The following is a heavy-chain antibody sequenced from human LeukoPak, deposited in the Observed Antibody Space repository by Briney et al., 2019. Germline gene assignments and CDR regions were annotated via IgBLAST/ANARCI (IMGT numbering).Heavy chain of an antibody. CDR2: ILYDGSIQ. J-gene: IGHJ4*02. Sequence: GRSLRLSCAASGFSFSNYAMHCVRQAPGKGLDWVAVILYDGSIQNTADSVRGRFIISRDNSKNTVFLQMSSLTTDDTAVYYCARGAILGAFNLMDYWGQGTLVTVSS. D-gene: IGHD1-26*01. V-gene: IGHV3-30*04. CDR1: GFSFSNYA. CDR3: ARGAILGAFNLMDY.